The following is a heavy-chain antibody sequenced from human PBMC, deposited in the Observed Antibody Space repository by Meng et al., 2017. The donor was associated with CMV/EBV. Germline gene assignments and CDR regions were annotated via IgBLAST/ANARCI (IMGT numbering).Heavy chain of an antibody. J-gene: IGHJ4*02. CDR3: AIIGYKEWDY. D-gene: IGHD3-3*01. Sequence: SETLSLTCAVYGGSFSGYYWSWIRQPPGKGLEWIGEINHSGSTYYNPSLKSRVTISVDTSKNQFSLKLSSVTAADTAVYYCAIIGYKEWDYWGQGTLVTVSS. CDR1: GGSFSGYY. V-gene: IGHV4-34*01. CDR2: INHSGST.